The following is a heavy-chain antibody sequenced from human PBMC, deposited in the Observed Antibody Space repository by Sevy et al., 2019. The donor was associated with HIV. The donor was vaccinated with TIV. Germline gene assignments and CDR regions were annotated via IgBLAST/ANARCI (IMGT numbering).Heavy chain of an antibody. CDR2: INPNSDDT. CDR1: ESTFTAYY. V-gene: IGHV1-2*02. J-gene: IGHJ6*02. CDR3: ARDRGIFGGGGGLDV. Sequence: ASVKVSCKASESTFTAYYIHWLRQAPGQGLEWMGWINPNSDDTNYAQKFQGRVSMAADTSISTAYMDLSRLRFDDTAVVYWARDRGIFGGGGGLDVWGQGTTVTVSS. D-gene: IGHD3-3*01.